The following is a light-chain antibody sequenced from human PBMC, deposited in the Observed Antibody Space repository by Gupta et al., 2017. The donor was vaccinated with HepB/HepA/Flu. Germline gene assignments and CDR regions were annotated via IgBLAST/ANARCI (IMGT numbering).Light chain of an antibody. V-gene: IGLV2-14*01. CDR1: SSDVGGYNY. CDR3: SSFTSSNTVV. Sequence: QSALTQPASVSGSPGQSITISCTGTSSDVGGYNYVSWYQQHPGKVPKVMIYDVSNRPSGISNRFSGSKSGNTASLPISGLQPEDEADYYCSSFTSSNTVVFGGGTKLTVL. CDR2: DVS. J-gene: IGLJ2*01.